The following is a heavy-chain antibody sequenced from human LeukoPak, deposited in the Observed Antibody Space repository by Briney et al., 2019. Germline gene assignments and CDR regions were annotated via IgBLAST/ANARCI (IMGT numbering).Heavy chain of an antibody. CDR1: GDSINNYY. V-gene: IGHV4-59*01. J-gene: IGHJ6*02. Sequence: SETLSLTCTVSGDSINNYYWSWIRQPPGKGLEWIGYIYYSGSTNYNPSLKSRVTISVDTSKNQFSLKLSSLTAADTAVYYCARLQGYDFWSGFGDYYYYGMDVWGQGTTVTVSS. CDR2: IYYSGST. CDR3: ARLQGYDFWSGFGDYYYYGMDV. D-gene: IGHD3-3*01.